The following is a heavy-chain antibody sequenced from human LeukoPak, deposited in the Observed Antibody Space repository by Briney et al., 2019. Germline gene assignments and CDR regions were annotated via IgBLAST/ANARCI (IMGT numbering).Heavy chain of an antibody. CDR1: GFTFSTYG. Sequence: GGSLRLSCAASGFTFSTYGMHWVRQAPGKGLEWVAVISYDGTNKYYTDSVKGRFTISRDNSKNTLYLQMNSLIPEDTAVFYCAKDSLAGYLRGYFDDWGQGTQVTVSS. D-gene: IGHD3-9*01. J-gene: IGHJ4*02. V-gene: IGHV3-30*18. CDR2: ISYDGTNK. CDR3: AKDSLAGYLRGYFDD.